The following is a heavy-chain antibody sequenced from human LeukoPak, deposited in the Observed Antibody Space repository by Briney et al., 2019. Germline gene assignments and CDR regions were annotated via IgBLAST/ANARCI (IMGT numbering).Heavy chain of an antibody. J-gene: IGHJ5*02. Sequence: ASVKVSCKASGYTFTSYDINWVRQATGQGLEWMGWMNPNSGNTGYAQRFQGRVTMTRNTSISTAYMELSSLRSEDTAVYYCARRVESSSWYDWFDPWGQGTLVTVSS. V-gene: IGHV1-8*01. CDR3: ARRVESSSWYDWFDP. CDR1: GYTFTSYD. D-gene: IGHD6-13*01. CDR2: MNPNSGNT.